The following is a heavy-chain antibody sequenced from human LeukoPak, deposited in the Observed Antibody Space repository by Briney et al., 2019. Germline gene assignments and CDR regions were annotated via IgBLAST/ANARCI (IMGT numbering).Heavy chain of an antibody. CDR2: IRSNGSST. CDR3: ARSGWPYYFDY. J-gene: IGHJ4*02. CDR1: GFTFSSYW. D-gene: IGHD3-22*01. V-gene: IGHV3-74*01. Sequence: GGSLRLSCAASGFTFSSYWMHWVRQAPGKGLEWVSRIRSNGSSTNYADSVRGRFTISRDDAKSSLYLQMNSLRAEDTAVYYCARSGWPYYFDYWGQGTLVTVSS.